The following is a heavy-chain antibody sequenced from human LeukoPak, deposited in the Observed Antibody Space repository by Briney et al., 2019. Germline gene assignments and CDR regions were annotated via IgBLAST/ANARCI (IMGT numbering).Heavy chain of an antibody. CDR1: GGSITSGDYY. J-gene: IGHJ4*02. D-gene: IGHD6-19*01. CDR2: IYYSGST. V-gene: IGHV4-30-4*08. CDR3: ASKVGGGFDY. Sequence: SETLSLTCTVSGGSITSGDYYWSWIRQPPGKGLEWIGYIYYSGSTYYNPSLKSRVTTSVDTSKNQVSLRLSSVTAADTAVYYCASKVGGGFDYWAQGTLVTVSS.